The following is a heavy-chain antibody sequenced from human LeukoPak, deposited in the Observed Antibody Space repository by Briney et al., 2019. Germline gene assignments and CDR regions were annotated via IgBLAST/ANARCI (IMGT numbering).Heavy chain of an antibody. J-gene: IGHJ3*01. V-gene: IGHV3-13*01. CDR3: ARESGGSGTLPYDF. CDR2: VGVGHDT. Sequence: PGGSLRPSCAASGFTLSSYEMHWVRQPSGKGLEWVSAVGVGHDTFYGGSVKGRFTISRDNARNSVYLQMHSLRAGDTGVYYCARESGGSGTLPYDFWGHGTMVTVSS. CDR1: GFTLSSYE. D-gene: IGHD3-10*01.